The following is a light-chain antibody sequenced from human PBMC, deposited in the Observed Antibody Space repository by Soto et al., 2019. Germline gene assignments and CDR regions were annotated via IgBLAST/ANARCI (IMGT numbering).Light chain of an antibody. Sequence: EIVFKHSPGTLSLSPCEGAALSRSVSQNISSRYLAWYQQKPGQAPRLLISGASSRATGIPDRFSGSGSGTDFTLTISRLEPEDFAVYYCQQYGSSPRTFGQGTKVDIK. V-gene: IGKV3-20*01. CDR3: QQYGSSPRT. J-gene: IGKJ1*01. CDR2: GAS. CDR1: QNISSRY.